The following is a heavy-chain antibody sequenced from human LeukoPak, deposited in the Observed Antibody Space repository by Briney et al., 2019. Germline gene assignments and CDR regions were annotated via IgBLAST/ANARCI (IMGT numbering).Heavy chain of an antibody. Sequence: GGSLRLSCAASGFTFSSFWMHWVRQAPGKGLVWVSRINSDGSSTTFADSVKGRFTISSDNARNTLYLQRDSLRAKDTAVYYCARGPIGGGIDYWGQGTLVTVSS. CDR1: GFTFSSFW. J-gene: IGHJ4*02. CDR3: ARGPIGGGIDY. CDR2: INSDGSST. D-gene: IGHD3-16*01. V-gene: IGHV3-74*01.